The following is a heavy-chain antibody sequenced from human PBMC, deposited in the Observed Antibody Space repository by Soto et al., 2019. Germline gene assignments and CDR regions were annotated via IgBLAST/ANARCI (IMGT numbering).Heavy chain of an antibody. CDR3: ARVVTIFRWFDP. CDR1: GFTFSDSA. Sequence: PGGSLRLSCAASGFTFSDSAMHWVRQASGKGLEWVGRIRNKGNNYATAYTASVKGRFTISRDNAKNSLYLQMNSLRDEDTAVYYCARVVTIFRWFDPWGQGTLVTVSS. J-gene: IGHJ5*02. V-gene: IGHV3-73*01. D-gene: IGHD3-3*01. CDR2: IRNKGNNYAT.